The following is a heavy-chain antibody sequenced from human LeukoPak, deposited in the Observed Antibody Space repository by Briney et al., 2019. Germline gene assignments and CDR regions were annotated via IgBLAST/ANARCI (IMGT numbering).Heavy chain of an antibody. J-gene: IGHJ6*02. CDR1: GDSISSYY. CDR2: IYYSGST. V-gene: IGHV4-59*01. CDR3: ARDRKVGYCSSTSCSPDSYYYYYYGMDV. D-gene: IGHD2-2*01. Sequence: SETLSLTCTVSGDSISSYYWSWIRQPPGKGLEWIGYIYYSGSTNYNPSLKSRVTISVDTSKNQFSLKLSSVTAADTAVYYCARDRKVGYCSSTSCSPDSYYYYYYGMDVWGQGTTVTVSS.